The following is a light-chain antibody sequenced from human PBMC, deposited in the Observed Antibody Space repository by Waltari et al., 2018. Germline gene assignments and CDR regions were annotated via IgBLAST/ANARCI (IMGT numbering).Light chain of an antibody. CDR2: WAS. V-gene: IGKV4-1*01. J-gene: IGKJ1*01. CDR1: QTILDNADKSNY. CDR3: QQYYSTPRT. Sequence: DFVMTQSPDSLAVSLGERATINCRSSQTILDNADKSNYLAWYQHKPGQPPKLLISWASARESGVPDRVTGSGSGTDFTLTISSLQAEDVAMYYCQQYYSTPRTFGQGTKVEVK.